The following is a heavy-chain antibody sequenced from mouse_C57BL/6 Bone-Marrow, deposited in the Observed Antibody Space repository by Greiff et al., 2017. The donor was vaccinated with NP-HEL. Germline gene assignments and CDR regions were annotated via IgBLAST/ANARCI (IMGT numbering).Heavy chain of an antibody. Sequence: EVQRVESGGGLVKPGGSLKLSCAASGFTFSDYGMHWVRQAPEKGLEWVAYLSSGSSTIYYADTVKGRFTISRDNAKNTLFLQMTSLRSEYTAMYYCVKRGPITTGYFDVWGTGTTVTVSS. CDR1: GFTFSDYG. CDR2: LSSGSSTI. D-gene: IGHD1-1*01. J-gene: IGHJ1*03. V-gene: IGHV5-17*01. CDR3: VKRGPITTGYFDV.